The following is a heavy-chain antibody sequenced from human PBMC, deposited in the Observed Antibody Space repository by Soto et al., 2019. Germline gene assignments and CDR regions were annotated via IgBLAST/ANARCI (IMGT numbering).Heavy chain of an antibody. CDR2: ISWNSGSI. CDR3: AKAHSSGWYLGKYYFDY. CDR1: GFTFDDYA. V-gene: IGHV3-9*01. D-gene: IGHD6-19*01. Sequence: EVQLVESGGGLVQPGRSLRLSCAASGFTFDDYAMHWVQQAPGKGLEWVSGISWNSGSIGYADSVKGRFTISRDNAKNSLYLQMNSLRAEDTALYYCAKAHSSGWYLGKYYFDYWGQGTLVTVSS. J-gene: IGHJ4*02.